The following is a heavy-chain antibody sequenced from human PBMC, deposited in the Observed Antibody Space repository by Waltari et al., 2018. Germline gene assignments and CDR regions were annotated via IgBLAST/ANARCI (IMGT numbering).Heavy chain of an antibody. CDR3: AGSPGVVIPFDY. V-gene: IGHV4-59*01. D-gene: IGHD3-3*01. CDR2: IYYSGST. Sequence: QVQLQESGPALVKPSESLSLTCTVSGDSISSYYWSWIRQPPGKGLEWIGYIYYSGSTNYNPFLKSRVTISIDTSKNQFSLKLSSVTAADTAVYYCAGSPGVVIPFDYWGQGTLVAVSS. J-gene: IGHJ4*02. CDR1: GDSISSYY.